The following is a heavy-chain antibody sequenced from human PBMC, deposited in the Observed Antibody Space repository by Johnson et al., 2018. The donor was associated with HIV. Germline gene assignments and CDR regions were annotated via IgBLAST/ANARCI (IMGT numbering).Heavy chain of an antibody. J-gene: IGHJ3*02. D-gene: IGHD2-15*01. CDR2: IWYDGSNE. CDR3: AKGQVARGPLDI. V-gene: IGHV3-33*06. CDR1: GFTFSSYG. Sequence: QVQLVESGGGLVKPGGSLRLSCAASGFTFSSYGMHWVRQAPGKGLEWVAVIWYDGSNEYYADSVKGRFTISRDNSKNTLYLQISSLRADDTAVYYCAKGQVARGPLDIWGQGTMVTVSS.